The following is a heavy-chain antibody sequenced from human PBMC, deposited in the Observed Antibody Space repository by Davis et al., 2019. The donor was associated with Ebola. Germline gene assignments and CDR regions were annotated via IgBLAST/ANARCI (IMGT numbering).Heavy chain of an antibody. Sequence: AASVKVSCKASGYTFTGYYMHWVRQATGQGLEWMGWMNPNRGNTGFAQKFQGRVTMTRNTSISTAYMELSSLRSEDTAVYYCARRRYYYYGMDVWGQGTTVTVSS. V-gene: IGHV1-8*02. CDR1: GYTFTGYY. J-gene: IGHJ6*02. CDR2: MNPNRGNT. CDR3: ARRRYYYYGMDV.